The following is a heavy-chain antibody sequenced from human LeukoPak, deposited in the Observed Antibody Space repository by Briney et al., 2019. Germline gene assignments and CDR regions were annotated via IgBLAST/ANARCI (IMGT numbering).Heavy chain of an antibody. CDR2: TYYRSKWYN. CDR3: AKSGDYRFDP. V-gene: IGHV6-1*01. D-gene: IGHD3-10*01. CDR1: RDSVSSNSAA. Sequence: SQTLSLTCAIPRDSVSSNSAAWNWIRQSPSRGLEWLGKTYYRSKWYNDYAVSVKSRITVNPDTSKNQFSLQLNSVTPEDTAVYYCAKSGDYRFDPWGQGTLVTVSS. J-gene: IGHJ5*02.